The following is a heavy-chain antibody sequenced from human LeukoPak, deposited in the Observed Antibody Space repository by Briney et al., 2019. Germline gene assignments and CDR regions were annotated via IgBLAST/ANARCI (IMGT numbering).Heavy chain of an antibody. D-gene: IGHD1-26*01. CDR1: GGTFSSYA. CDR2: IIPIFGTA. Sequence: ASVKVSCKASGGTFSSYAISWVRQAPGQGLEWMGGIIPIFGTATYAQKFQGRVTITADESTSTAYMELSSLRSEDTAVYYCAREEVGATTYYYYGMDVWGQGTTVTVSS. J-gene: IGHJ6*02. V-gene: IGHV1-69*13. CDR3: AREEVGATTYYYYGMDV.